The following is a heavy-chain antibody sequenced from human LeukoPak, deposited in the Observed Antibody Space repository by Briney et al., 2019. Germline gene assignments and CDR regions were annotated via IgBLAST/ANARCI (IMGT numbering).Heavy chain of an antibody. J-gene: IGHJ4*02. Sequence: SETLSLTCAVSGGSISSGGYSWSWIRQPPGKGLEWIGDINHSGSTNYNPSLKSRVTISVDTSKNQFSLKLSSVTAADTAVYYCARDFHSIIVGATKGFDYWGQGTLVTVSS. CDR1: GGSISSGGYS. CDR3: ARDFHSIIVGATKGFDY. V-gene: IGHV4-30-2*01. D-gene: IGHD1-26*01. CDR2: INHSGST.